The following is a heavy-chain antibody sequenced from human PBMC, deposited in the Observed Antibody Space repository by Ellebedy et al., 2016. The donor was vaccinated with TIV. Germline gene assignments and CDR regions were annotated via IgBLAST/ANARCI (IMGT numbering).Heavy chain of an antibody. V-gene: IGHV3-23*01. Sequence: GESLKISCAASGLTFSISAMSWVRQAPGKGLEWVSAIGGAGGGTSHADFVKGRFTISRDNSKNTLSLEMNSLSAEDTAVYYCASHLSSGYYVYWGQGTLVTVSS. CDR2: IGGAGGGT. J-gene: IGHJ4*02. CDR3: ASHLSSGYYVY. CDR1: GLTFSISA. D-gene: IGHD3-22*01.